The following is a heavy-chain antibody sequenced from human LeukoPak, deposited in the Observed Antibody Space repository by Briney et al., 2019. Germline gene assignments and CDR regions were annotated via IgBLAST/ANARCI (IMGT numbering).Heavy chain of an antibody. CDR1: GGSFSGYY. J-gene: IGHJ4*02. V-gene: IGHV4-34*01. CDR3: ARGRYSYGYWYFDY. CDR2: INHSGST. Sequence: SETPSLTCAVYGGSFSGYYWSWIRPPPGKGLEWIGEINHSGSTNYNPSLKSRVTISVDTSKNQFSLKLSSVTAADTAVYYCARGRYSYGYWYFDYWGQGTLVTVSS. D-gene: IGHD5-18*01.